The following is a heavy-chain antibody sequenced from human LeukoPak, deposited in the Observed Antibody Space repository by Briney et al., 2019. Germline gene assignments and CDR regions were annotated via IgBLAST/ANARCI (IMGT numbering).Heavy chain of an antibody. Sequence: ASVTVSCKASGYTFTSYDINWVRQATGQGLEWMGWMNPNSGNTGYAQKFQGRVTMTRNTSISTAYMELSSLRSEDTAVYYCARLYRYSYGYKFERIDPDYWGQGTLVTVSS. V-gene: IGHV1-8*01. J-gene: IGHJ4*02. CDR2: MNPNSGNT. D-gene: IGHD5-18*01. CDR3: ARLYRYSYGYKFERIDPDY. CDR1: GYTFTSYD.